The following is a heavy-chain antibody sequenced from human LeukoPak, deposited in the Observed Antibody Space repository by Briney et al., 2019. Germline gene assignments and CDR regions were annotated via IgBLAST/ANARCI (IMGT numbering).Heavy chain of an antibody. Sequence: PGGSLRLSCAASGFTFSSYSMNWVRQAPGKGLEWVSSISSSSSYIYYAASVKGRFTISRDNAKNSLYLQMNSLRAEDTAVYYCANVGYSSSSGLDPWGQGTLVTVSS. J-gene: IGHJ5*02. D-gene: IGHD6-13*01. CDR3: ANVGYSSSSGLDP. V-gene: IGHV3-21*01. CDR1: GFTFSSYS. CDR2: ISSSSSYI.